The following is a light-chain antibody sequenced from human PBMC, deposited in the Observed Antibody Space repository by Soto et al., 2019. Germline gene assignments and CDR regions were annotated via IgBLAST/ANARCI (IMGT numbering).Light chain of an antibody. J-gene: IGLJ3*02. V-gene: IGLV2-8*01. CDR3: TSYVGNDIWV. CDR2: EVT. CDR1: SSDVGAYNY. Sequence: QSALTQPPSASGSPGQSVTISCTGTSSDVGAYNYVSWYQQYPGKAPKLMISEVTKRPSGVPDRFSGSKSGNTASLTVSGLQAEDEADYYCTSYVGNDIWVFGGGTKRTVL.